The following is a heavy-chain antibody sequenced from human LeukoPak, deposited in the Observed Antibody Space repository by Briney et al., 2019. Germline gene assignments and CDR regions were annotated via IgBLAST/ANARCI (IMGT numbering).Heavy chain of an antibody. CDR3: ARDRGNWFDP. D-gene: IGHD3-16*01. V-gene: IGHV3-30*04. CDR1: GFTFSSYA. CDR2: ISYDGSNK. J-gene: IGHJ5*02. Sequence: GGSLRLSCAASGFTFSSYAMHWVRQAPGKGLEWVAVISYDGSNKYYADSVKGRFTISRDNSKNTLYLQMDSLRAEDTAVYYCARDRGNWFDPWGQGTLVTVSS.